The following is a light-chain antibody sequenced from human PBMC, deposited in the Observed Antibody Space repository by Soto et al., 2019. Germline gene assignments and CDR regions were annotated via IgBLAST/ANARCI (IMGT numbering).Light chain of an antibody. V-gene: IGLV2-11*01. CDR3: CSYAGSFVV. Sequence: QSALTQPRSVSGSPGQSVTISCTGDSSDVGGYKYVSWYQQYPGKAPKVMIYDVNNRPSGVPDRFSGSKSGNTASLTISGLQAEDEADYYCCSYAGSFVVFGGGTMLTVL. CDR2: DVN. CDR1: SSDVGGYKY. J-gene: IGLJ2*01.